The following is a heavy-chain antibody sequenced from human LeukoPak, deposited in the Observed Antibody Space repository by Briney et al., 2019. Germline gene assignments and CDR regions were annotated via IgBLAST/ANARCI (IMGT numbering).Heavy chain of an antibody. V-gene: IGHV3-23*01. D-gene: IGHD4-17*01. J-gene: IGHJ4*02. CDR3: AKARDYGDYWTLDY. CDR1: GFTFSNYA. CDR2: ISGSGGGK. Sequence: GGSLSLSCAASGFTFSNYAMSWVRQAPGKGLEWVSGISGSGGGKYYADSVKARLSIYRDNSKNTLYLQMDTLRAKDTAVYYCAKARDYGDYWTLDYWGQGTPVTVSS.